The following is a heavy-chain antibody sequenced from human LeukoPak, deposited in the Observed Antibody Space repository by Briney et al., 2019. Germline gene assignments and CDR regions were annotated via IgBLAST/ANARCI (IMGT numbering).Heavy chain of an antibody. CDR1: GGSISSGGYY. CDR3: ARAWGFGEFSNWFDP. CDR2: IYYSGST. D-gene: IGHD3-10*01. Sequence: SETLSLTCTVSGGSISSGGYYWSWIRQHPGKGLEWIGYIYYSGSTYYNPSLKSRVTISVDTSKNQFSLKLSSVTAADTAVYYCARAWGFGEFSNWFDPWGQGTLVTVSS. J-gene: IGHJ5*02. V-gene: IGHV4-31*03.